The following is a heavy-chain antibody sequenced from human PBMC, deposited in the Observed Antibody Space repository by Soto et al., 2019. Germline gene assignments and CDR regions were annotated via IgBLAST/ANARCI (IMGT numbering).Heavy chain of an antibody. CDR2: ISGSGVST. CDR1: GFTFTSHA. V-gene: IGHV3-23*01. D-gene: IGHD3-10*02. Sequence: GGSLRLSCAASGFTFTSHAMNWVRQAPGKGLELFSLISGSGVSTYYADSVKGRFTISRDNSRNTVSLQINSPRAEDTAVYYCAKEPMVGHYYYNYGMDVWGQGTMLPVYS. J-gene: IGHJ6*02. CDR3: AKEPMVGHYYYNYGMDV.